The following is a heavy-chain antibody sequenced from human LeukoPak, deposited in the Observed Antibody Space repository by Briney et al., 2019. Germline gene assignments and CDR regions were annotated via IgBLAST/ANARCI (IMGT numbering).Heavy chain of an antibody. Sequence: SETLSLTCTVSGGSISSGDYYWSWIRQPPGKGLEWIGYIYYSGSTYYNPSLKSRVTISVDTSKNQFSLKLSSVTAADTAVYYCASSMITFGGVIVPRAGWFDPWGQGTLVTVSS. CDR3: ASSMITFGGVIVPRAGWFDP. J-gene: IGHJ5*02. D-gene: IGHD3-16*02. V-gene: IGHV4-30-4*01. CDR1: GGSISSGDYY. CDR2: IYYSGST.